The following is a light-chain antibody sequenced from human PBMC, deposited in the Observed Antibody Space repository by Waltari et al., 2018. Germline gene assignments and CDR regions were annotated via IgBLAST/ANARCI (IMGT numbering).Light chain of an antibody. CDR2: LGS. V-gene: IGKV2-28*01. Sequence: DIVMTQSPLSLSVTPGEPASISCRSSQSLLRSTGYNFLDWYLQKPGQPPQLLISLGSGRASGVPDRFSGSGTGTDFTLKISRVEAEDVGIYYCMQALHTPTTFGPGTKVDIK. J-gene: IGKJ3*01. CDR3: MQALHTPTT. CDR1: QSLLRSTGYNF.